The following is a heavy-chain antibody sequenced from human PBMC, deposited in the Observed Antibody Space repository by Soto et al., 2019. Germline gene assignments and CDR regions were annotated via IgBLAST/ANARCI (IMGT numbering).Heavy chain of an antibody. CDR3: VKDHRSGWTAFGYYYYGMDV. CDR2: ISSNGGST. CDR1: GFTFSSYA. D-gene: IGHD6-19*01. V-gene: IGHV3-64D*08. Sequence: GGSLRLSCSASGFTFSSYAMHWVRQAPGKGLEYVSAISSNGGSTYYADSVKGRFTISRDNSKNTLYLQMSSLRAEDTAVYYCVKDHRSGWTAFGYYYYGMDVWGQGTTVTVSS. J-gene: IGHJ6*02.